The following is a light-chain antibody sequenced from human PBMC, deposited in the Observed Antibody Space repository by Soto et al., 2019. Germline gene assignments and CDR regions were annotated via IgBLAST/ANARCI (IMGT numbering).Light chain of an antibody. CDR3: SLFTTNSTVV. J-gene: IGLJ1*01. V-gene: IGLV2-18*01. Sequence: LTQTPSVSGSPGQSVTISCTGTSSDVGRYNRVSWYQQPPGTAPKLLIYEVRNRPSGVPDPFSGSMSANTAALTSAWLHAEDEADYYCSLFTTNSTVVFGAGTKGTGL. CDR1: SSDVGRYNR. CDR2: EVR.